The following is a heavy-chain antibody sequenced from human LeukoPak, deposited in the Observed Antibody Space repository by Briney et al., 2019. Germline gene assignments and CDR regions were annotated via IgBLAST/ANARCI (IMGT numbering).Heavy chain of an antibody. V-gene: IGHV3-66*01. Sequence: GGSLRLSCAASGFTFSSYSMNWVRQAPGKGLEWVSVIYSGGSTYYADSVKGRFTISRDNSKNTLYLQMNSLRAEDTAVYYCARARAYCGGDCEKPDYWGQGTLVTVSS. D-gene: IGHD2-21*02. CDR2: IYSGGST. J-gene: IGHJ4*02. CDR1: GFTFSSYS. CDR3: ARARAYCGGDCEKPDY.